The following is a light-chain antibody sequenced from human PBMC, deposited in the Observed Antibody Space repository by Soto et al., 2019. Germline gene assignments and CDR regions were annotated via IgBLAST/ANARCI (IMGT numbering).Light chain of an antibody. Sequence: EIVMTQSPATLSVSPGERATLSCRASQSVSNNLAWYQQKPGQAPRLLLYDASTRATGIPTRFSGGGSGTEFTLTISSLQSEDFAVYFCQQYNDWPITFGQGTRLEIK. CDR2: DAS. V-gene: IGKV3-15*01. CDR1: QSVSNN. J-gene: IGKJ5*01. CDR3: QQYNDWPIT.